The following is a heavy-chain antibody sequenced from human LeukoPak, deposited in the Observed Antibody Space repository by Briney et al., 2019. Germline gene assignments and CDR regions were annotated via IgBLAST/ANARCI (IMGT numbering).Heavy chain of an antibody. J-gene: IGHJ4*02. CDR3: ARKDGDF. Sequence: PSETLSLTCTVSGVSLSAYYWTWIRQPAGKGLEWIGRIYTSGITNYNPSLESRLTMSLDTSKNQISLRLSSVTAADTAVYYCARKDGDFWGQGTLVTVSS. CDR2: IYTSGIT. CDR1: GVSLSAYY. V-gene: IGHV4-4*07.